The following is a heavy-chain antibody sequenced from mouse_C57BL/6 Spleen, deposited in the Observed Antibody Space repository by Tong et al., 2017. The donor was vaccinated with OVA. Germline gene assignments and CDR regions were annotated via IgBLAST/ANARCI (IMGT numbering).Heavy chain of an antibody. CDR1: GYTFTDYN. CDR2: INPNNGGT. CDR3: ARGYYGSSYFYV. Sequence: EVQLQESGPELVKPGASVKIPCKASGYTFTDYNMDWVKQSHGKSLEWIGDINPNNGGTIYNQKFKGKATLTVDKSSSTAYMELRSLTSEDTAVYYCARGYYGSSYFYVWGTGTTVTVSS. J-gene: IGHJ1*03. V-gene: IGHV1-18*01. D-gene: IGHD1-1*01.